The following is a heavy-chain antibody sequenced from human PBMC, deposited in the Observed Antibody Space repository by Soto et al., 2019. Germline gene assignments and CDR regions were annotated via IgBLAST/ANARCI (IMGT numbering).Heavy chain of an antibody. V-gene: IGHV3-11*01. D-gene: IGHD6-6*01. Sequence: QVQLVESGGGLVKPGGCLRLSCAASGYTVSGYNMSGIRQAPGKGLEWVSYITSSGSNTFDAESVKGRFTISRDNTMNLLYLQMNSLSAEDTAVYYCARRGTISSAHHFDHWGQGTLVTVSS. CDR1: GYTVSGYN. J-gene: IGHJ4*02. CDR2: ITSSGSNT. CDR3: ARRGTISSAHHFDH.